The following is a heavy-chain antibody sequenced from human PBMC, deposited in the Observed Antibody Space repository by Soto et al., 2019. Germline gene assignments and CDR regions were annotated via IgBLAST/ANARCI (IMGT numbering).Heavy chain of an antibody. CDR2: MYKSDRA. CDR3: AREPLAHSYFDY. J-gene: IGHJ4*02. Sequence: PSETLSLTCTVSGASISGFYWSWIRQSAGKGLEWIGRMYKSDRANYNLSLKSRVTMSVDTSRNQFSLKLTSVTAADTAVYFCAREPLAHSYFDYWGQGILVTVSS. CDR1: GASISGFY. V-gene: IGHV4-4*07.